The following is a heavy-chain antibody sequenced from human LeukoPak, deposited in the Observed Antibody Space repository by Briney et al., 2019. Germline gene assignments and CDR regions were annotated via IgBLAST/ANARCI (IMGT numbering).Heavy chain of an antibody. D-gene: IGHD3-22*01. J-gene: IGHJ4*02. CDR2: ISSSGSTI. CDR1: GFTFSSYE. CDR3: GTVGGDSSF. Sequence: GGSLRLSCAASGFTFSSYEMNWVRQAPGKGLEWVSYISSSGSTIYYADSVKGRFTISRDNAKNTLYLEMNSLRAEDTAVYYCGTVGGDSSFWGQGTLVIVSS. V-gene: IGHV3-48*03.